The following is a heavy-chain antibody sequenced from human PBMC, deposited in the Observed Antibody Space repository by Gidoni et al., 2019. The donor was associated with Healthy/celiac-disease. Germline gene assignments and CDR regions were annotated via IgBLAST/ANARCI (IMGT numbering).Heavy chain of an antibody. J-gene: IGHJ6*02. CDR2: IWYDGSNK. CDR1: GLPFSSSG. V-gene: IGHV3-33*01. CDR3: ARESGPEYCSGGSCTLDYYYGMDV. D-gene: IGHD2-15*01. Sequence: QVQLVESGGGVVQPGRSLRLSCAASGLPFSSSGMHWVRQAPGKGLGWVAVIWYDGSNKYYADSVKGRFTISRDNSKNTLYLQMNSLRAEDTAVYYCARESGPEYCSGGSCTLDYYYGMDVWGQGTTVTVSS.